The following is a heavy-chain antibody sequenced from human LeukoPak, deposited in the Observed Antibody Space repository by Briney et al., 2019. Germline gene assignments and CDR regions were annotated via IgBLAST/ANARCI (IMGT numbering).Heavy chain of an antibody. J-gene: IGHJ5*02. CDR3: ARFLLVVVPAAISPRYNWFDP. Sequence: PSETLSLTCAVYGGSFSGYYWSWIRQPPGKGLEWIGEINHSGSTNYNPSLKSRVTISVDTSKNQFSLKLSSVTAADTAVYYCARFLLVVVPAAISPRYNWFDPWGQGTLVTVSS. CDR1: GGSFSGYY. D-gene: IGHD2-2*01. CDR2: INHSGST. V-gene: IGHV4-34*01.